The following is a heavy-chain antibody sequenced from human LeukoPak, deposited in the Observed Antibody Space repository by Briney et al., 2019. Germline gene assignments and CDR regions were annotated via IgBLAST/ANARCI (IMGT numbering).Heavy chain of an antibody. CDR2: IKSKTDGGTT. CDR1: GFTFSNAW. CDR3: TTAYYYGSGSYYNEYYFDY. J-gene: IGHJ4*02. V-gene: IGHV3-15*01. D-gene: IGHD3-10*01. Sequence: TSGGSLRLSCAASGFTFSNAWMSWVRQAPGKGLEWVGRIKSKTDGGTTDYAAPVKGRFTISRDDSKNALYLQMNSLKTEDTAVYYCTTAYYYGSGSYYNEYYFDYWGQGTLVTVSS.